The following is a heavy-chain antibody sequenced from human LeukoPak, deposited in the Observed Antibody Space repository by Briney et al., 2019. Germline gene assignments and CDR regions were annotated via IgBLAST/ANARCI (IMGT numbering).Heavy chain of an antibody. V-gene: IGHV3-20*04. D-gene: IGHD3-16*01. CDR1: GFTLDDYG. J-gene: IGHJ6*03. Sequence: GGSLRLSCAASGFTLDDYGMSWVRRAPGKGLEWVSGISWNGGSTGYADSVKGRFTISRDNAKISLYLQMNSLRAEDTALYYCARNGGGGYYYYMDIWGKGTTVTVSS. CDR3: ARNGGGGYYYYMDI. CDR2: ISWNGGST.